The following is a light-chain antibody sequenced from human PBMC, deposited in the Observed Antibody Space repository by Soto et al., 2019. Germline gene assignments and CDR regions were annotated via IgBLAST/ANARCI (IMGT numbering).Light chain of an antibody. V-gene: IGKV2-30*01. CDR3: MQGTHWPVYT. CDR1: QSLVYXDGNTY. Sequence: DVVMTQSPLSLPVTLGQPASISCRSSQSLVYXDGNTYLSWFQQRPGQSPRRLIYKVSNRDSGVPDRFSGSGSGTDFTLKISRVEAEDVGVYYCMQGTHWPVYTFGQGTKLEIK. J-gene: IGKJ2*01. CDR2: KVS.